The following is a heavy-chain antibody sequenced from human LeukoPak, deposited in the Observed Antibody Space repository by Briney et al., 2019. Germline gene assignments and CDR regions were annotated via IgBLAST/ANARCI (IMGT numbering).Heavy chain of an antibody. CDR2: ISDIGSI. CDR1: GGSISSYY. V-gene: IGHV4-59*08. J-gene: IGHJ4*02. D-gene: IGHD2/OR15-2a*01. Sequence: SETLSLTCTVSGGSISSYYWSWIRQPPGKGLEWIAYISDIGSINYNPSLKSRVTISLDASKNQFSLKLSSVTAAGTAVYYCAGHHPRNTVDFWGQGTLVTVSS. CDR3: AGHHPRNTVDF.